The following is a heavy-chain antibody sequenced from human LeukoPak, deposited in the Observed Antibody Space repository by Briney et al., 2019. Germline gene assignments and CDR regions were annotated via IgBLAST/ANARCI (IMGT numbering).Heavy chain of an antibody. D-gene: IGHD2-21*02. Sequence: GGSLRLSCAASGFSISSHFMTGVRQAPEKGLEWGSVIYTGGITHYADSVAGRFTISRDISKNTLYLQMNNLRVEDTAVYYCARDQVTSGGGLDYWGQGTLVTVSS. CDR1: GFSISSHF. V-gene: IGHV3-53*01. CDR3: ARDQVTSGGGLDY. CDR2: IYTGGIT. J-gene: IGHJ4*02.